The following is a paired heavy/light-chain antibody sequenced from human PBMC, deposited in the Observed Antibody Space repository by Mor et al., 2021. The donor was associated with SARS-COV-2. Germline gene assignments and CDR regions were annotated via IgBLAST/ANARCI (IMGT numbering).Light chain of an antibody. J-gene: IGKJ1*01. CDR2: GAS. CDR1: QSVSSIY. Sequence: LVLTQSPGTLSLSPGERATLSCRASQSVSSIYLAWYQQKPGQAPRLLINGASSRAAGIPDRFSGGGSGTDFSLTISRLEAEDSAVYYCQQLDLSPPRWTFGQGTKVEIK. V-gene: IGKV3-20*01. CDR3: QQLDLSPPRWT.
Heavy chain of an antibody. Sequence: EPQLVESGGDLVQPGGSLRLSCAASGFTFRDYWFHWVRQVPGKGLLWVSRINNDGTDTMYLDSVWGRFTISRDNAKNTVFLEMKSLRGDDTGLYYCARGGSEHGFDIWGQGTMVTVSS. CDR2: INNDGTDT. J-gene: IGHJ3*02. CDR3: ARGGSEHGFDI. CDR1: GFTFRDYW. V-gene: IGHV3-74*03.